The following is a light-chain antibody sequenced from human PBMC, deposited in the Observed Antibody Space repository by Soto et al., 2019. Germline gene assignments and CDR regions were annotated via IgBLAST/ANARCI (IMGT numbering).Light chain of an antibody. CDR2: EGS. V-gene: IGLV2-23*01. J-gene: IGLJ1*01. CDR3: CSYAGSYV. Sequence: QPVLTQPASVSGSPGQSITISCTGTSSDVRSLNLVSWYQQHPGKAPKLMIYEGSKRPSGVSDRFSGSKSDNTASLTISGLQADDEADYYCCSYAGSYVFGTGTKLTVL. CDR1: SSDVRSLNL.